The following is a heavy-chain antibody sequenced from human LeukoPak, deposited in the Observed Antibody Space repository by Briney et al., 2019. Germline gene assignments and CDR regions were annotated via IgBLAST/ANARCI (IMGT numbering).Heavy chain of an antibody. J-gene: IGHJ4*02. Sequence: PGGSLRLSCAASGFTFSSYAMHWVRQAPGKGLEWVAVISYDGSNKYYADSVKGRFTISRDNSKNTLYLQMNSLRAEDTAVYYCARDRLTRDGYSFDYWGQGTLVTVSS. V-gene: IGHV3-30*04. CDR2: ISYDGSNK. CDR3: ARDRLTRDGYSFDY. CDR1: GFTFSSYA. D-gene: IGHD5-24*01.